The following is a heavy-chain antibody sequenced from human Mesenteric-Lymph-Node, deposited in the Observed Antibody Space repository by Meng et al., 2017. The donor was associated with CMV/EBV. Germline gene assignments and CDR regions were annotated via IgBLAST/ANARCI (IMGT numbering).Heavy chain of an antibody. D-gene: IGHD2-2*02. Sequence: VSVKVSCKASGYTFTSYAMHWVRQAPGQRLEWMGWSNAGNGNTKYSQEFQGRVTITRDTSASTAYMELSSLRSEDTAVYYCARVSCSSTSCYKRLDYWGQGTLVTVSS. V-gene: IGHV1-3*02. CDR3: ARVSCSSTSCYKRLDY. J-gene: IGHJ4*02. CDR1: GYTFTSYA. CDR2: SNAGNGNT.